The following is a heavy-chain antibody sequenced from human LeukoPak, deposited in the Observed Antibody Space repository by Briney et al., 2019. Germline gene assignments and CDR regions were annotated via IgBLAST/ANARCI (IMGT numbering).Heavy chain of an antibody. J-gene: IGHJ4*02. CDR3: ARGPTVVTQYYFDY. V-gene: IGHV1-2*02. D-gene: IGHD4-23*01. CDR1: GYTFTGYY. Sequence: GASVKVSCKASGYTFTGYYMHWVRQAPGQGLEWMGWINPNSGGTNYAQKFQGRVTMTRDTSISTAYMELSRLRSDDTAVYYCARGPTVVTQYYFDYWGQGTLVTVSS. CDR2: INPNSGGT.